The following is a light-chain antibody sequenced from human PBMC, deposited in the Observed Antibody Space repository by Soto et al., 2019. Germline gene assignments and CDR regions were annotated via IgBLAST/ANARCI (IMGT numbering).Light chain of an antibody. CDR3: QQRSNWPRT. V-gene: IGKV3-11*01. J-gene: IGKJ1*01. CDR1: QNSSNY. Sequence: EIVWTQCPRALSFCPEGRPTLSPTASQNSSNYLIWYHQKPGQAPRLLIYDVSNRATGIPARFSGSGSGTDFTLTISSLESEDFAVYYCQQRSNWPRTFGQGTKVDIK. CDR2: DVS.